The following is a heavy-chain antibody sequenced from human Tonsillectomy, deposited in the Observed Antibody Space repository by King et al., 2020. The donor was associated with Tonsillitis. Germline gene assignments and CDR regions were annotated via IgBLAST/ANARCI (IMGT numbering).Heavy chain of an antibody. Sequence: QLQESGPGLVKPSQTLSLTCTVSGGSISSGSYYWSWFRQPAGKGLEWIGRIYTSGSTNYNPSLNSRVTIAVDTSKNQVSLKMRAVTAADTAVYYCAREVVRDIVALFDSWGQGTLVTVSS. CDR1: GGSISSGSYY. J-gene: IGHJ4*02. CDR3: AREVVRDIVALFDS. CDR2: IYTSGST. V-gene: IGHV4-61*02. D-gene: IGHD5-12*01.